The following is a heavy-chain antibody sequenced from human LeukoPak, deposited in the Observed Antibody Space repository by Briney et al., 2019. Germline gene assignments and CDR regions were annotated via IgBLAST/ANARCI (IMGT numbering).Heavy chain of an antibody. CDR2: FDPEDGET. CDR1: GYTLTELS. CDR3: ATSLDGSGSYPRYFDY. Sequence: ASVKVSCKVSGYTLTELSMHWVRQAPGKGVEWMGGFDPEDGETIYAQKFQGRVTMTEDTSIDTAYMELSSLRSEDTAVYYCATSLDGSGSYPRYFDYWGQGTLVTVSS. D-gene: IGHD3-10*01. J-gene: IGHJ4*02. V-gene: IGHV1-24*01.